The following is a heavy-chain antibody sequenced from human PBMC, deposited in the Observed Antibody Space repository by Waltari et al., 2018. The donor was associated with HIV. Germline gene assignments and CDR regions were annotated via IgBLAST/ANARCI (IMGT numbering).Heavy chain of an antibody. D-gene: IGHD3-9*01. CDR2: IKQDGSEK. CDR1: AFTLGSYW. V-gene: IGHV3-7*01. Sequence: EVQLVESGGGLVQPGGSLRLSCAASAFTLGSYWMRWVRQAPGKGLEWVANIKQDGSEKYYVDSVKGRFTISRDNAKNSLYLQMNSLRAEDTAVYYCARDRHYDILTGSYFDYWGQGTLVTVSS. CDR3: ARDRHYDILTGSYFDY. J-gene: IGHJ4*02.